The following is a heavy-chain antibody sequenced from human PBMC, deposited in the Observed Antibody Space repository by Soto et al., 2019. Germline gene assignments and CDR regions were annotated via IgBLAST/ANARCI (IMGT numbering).Heavy chain of an antibody. CDR1: GFTVSSNY. V-gene: IGHV3-66*01. CDR2: IYSGGST. J-gene: IGHJ6*03. Sequence: SLRLSCAASGFTVSSNYMSWVRQAPGKGLEWVSVIYSGGSTYYADSVKGRFTISRDNSKNTLYLQMNSLRAEDTAVYYCARVQGEMERYYYYYYMDVWGKGTTVTVSS. D-gene: IGHD2-8*01. CDR3: ARVQGEMERYYYYYYMDV.